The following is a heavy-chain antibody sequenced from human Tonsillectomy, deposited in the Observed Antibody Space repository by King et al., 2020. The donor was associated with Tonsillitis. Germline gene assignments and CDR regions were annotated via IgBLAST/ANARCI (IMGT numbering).Heavy chain of an antibody. CDR3: ARGGYCSSTSCYNRGFDP. CDR1: GGTFSSDA. Sequence: VQLVQSGAEVKKPGSSVKVSCKASGGTFSSDAISWVRQAPGQGLEWRGGIIPIFGTANYAQKFQGRVTITADKSTSTAYMELSSLRSEETAVYYCARGGYCSSTSCYNRGFDPWGQGTLVTVSS. CDR2: IIPIFGTA. V-gene: IGHV1-69*06. D-gene: IGHD2-2*02. J-gene: IGHJ5*02.